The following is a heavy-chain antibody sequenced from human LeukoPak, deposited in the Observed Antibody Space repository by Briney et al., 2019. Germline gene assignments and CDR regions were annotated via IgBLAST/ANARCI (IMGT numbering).Heavy chain of an antibody. J-gene: IGHJ3*01. CDR1: GFTFSGHW. D-gene: IGHD5-24*01. Sequence: GGSLRLSCTASGFTFSGHWIHWVRQAPGRGLVWVSAISDGGGATDYADSVKGRFTISRDNSKNTLYLQMNSLRADDTAVYYCAMKAVPRPRLHDAFDFWGQGTVVSVSS. CDR3: AMKAVPRPRLHDAFDF. V-gene: IGHV3-23*01. CDR2: ISDGGGAT.